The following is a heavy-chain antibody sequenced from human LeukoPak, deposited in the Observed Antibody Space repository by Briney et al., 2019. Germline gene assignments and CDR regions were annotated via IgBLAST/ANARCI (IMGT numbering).Heavy chain of an antibody. J-gene: IGHJ3*01. V-gene: IGHV3-23*01. CDR3: AKGHTVTVTDVDAFDV. D-gene: IGHD4-17*01. CDR1: GFTFKSYA. CDR2: ISGSGDST. Sequence: GGSLRLSCTASGFTFKSYAMTWVRQAPGKGLEWVSTISGSGDSTYSADSVKGRFTLSRDNSKDTLYLQVNSLRAEDTAVYYCAKGHTVTVTDVDAFDVWGQGTMVTAS.